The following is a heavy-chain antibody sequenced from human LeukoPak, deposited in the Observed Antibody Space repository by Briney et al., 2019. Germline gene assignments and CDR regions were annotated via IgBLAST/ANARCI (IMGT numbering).Heavy chain of an antibody. CDR1: GGSFTNYY. D-gene: IGHD3-9*01. J-gene: IGHJ3*01. CDR2: ISHSGST. V-gene: IGHV4-34*01. Sequence: SETLSLTCAVYGGSFTNYYWNWIRQPPGKGLEWIGEISHSGSTNYNPSLKSRVTISIDTSKNQFPLKLNSVTAADTAVYYCARHTTLKYFVSPTPTFDVWGQGTLVTVSS. CDR3: ARHTTLKYFVSPTPTFDV.